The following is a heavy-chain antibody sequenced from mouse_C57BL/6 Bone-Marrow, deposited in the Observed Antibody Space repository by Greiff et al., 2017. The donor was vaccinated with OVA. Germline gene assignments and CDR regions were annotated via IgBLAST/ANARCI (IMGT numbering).Heavy chain of an antibody. Sequence: QVQLQQPGAELVMPGASVKLSCKASGYTFTSYWMHWVKQRPGQGLEWIGEIDPSDSYTNYNQKFKGKSTLTVDKSSSTAYMQLSSLTYVVSALYNCARDGGGADMGDWGQGASVSVS. CDR3: ARDGGGADMGD. J-gene: IGHJ4*01. D-gene: IGHD1-2*01. CDR2: IDPSDSYT. CDR1: GYTFTSYW. V-gene: IGHV1-69*01.